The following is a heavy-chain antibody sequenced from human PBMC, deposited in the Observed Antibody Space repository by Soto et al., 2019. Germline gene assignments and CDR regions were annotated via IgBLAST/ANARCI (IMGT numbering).Heavy chain of an antibody. CDR1: GFTFSNVG. D-gene: IGHD3-3*01. V-gene: IGHV3-15*07. CDR2: IKSKTDGGTT. J-gene: IGHJ4*02. Sequence: EVQLVESGGGLVQPGGSLRLSCTASGFTFSNVGMHWVRQAAGKGLEWVGGIKSKTDGGTTDYAAPVKGRFTISRDDSKNTLYLQMHSLKTEETAVYYCVTVAYYERSGGQGTLVTVSS. CDR3: VTVAYYERS.